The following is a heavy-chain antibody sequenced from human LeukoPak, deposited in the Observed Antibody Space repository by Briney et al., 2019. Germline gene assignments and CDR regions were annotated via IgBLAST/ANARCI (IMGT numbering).Heavy chain of an antibody. Sequence: ASVTVSCKASGHSFSSYALSWVRQAPGQGVEWMGWIIANNVNTIYAQNFQARLTMTTDTSTNTAYMELRSLRSDDTAVYYFASVYFDFWGQGTLVTVSS. V-gene: IGHV1-18*01. J-gene: IGHJ4*02. CDR3: ASVYFDF. CDR1: GHSFSSYA. CDR2: IIANNVNT.